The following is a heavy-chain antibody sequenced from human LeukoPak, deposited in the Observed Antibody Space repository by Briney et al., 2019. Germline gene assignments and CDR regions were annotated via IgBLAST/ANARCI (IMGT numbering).Heavy chain of an antibody. CDR1: GFTFSTFC. CDR3: ARDVDTSSHSSQLDP. Sequence: GGSLRLSCATAGFTFSTFCMHRVRQTPGKGLEWVAAIQSDGSKQYYGDSVKGRFTISRDSSKNTVYLQMNSLRDEDTAVYYCARDVDTSSHSSQLDPWGQGTLVTVSS. J-gene: IGHJ5*02. CDR2: IQSDGSKQ. V-gene: IGHV3-33*01. D-gene: IGHD5-18*01.